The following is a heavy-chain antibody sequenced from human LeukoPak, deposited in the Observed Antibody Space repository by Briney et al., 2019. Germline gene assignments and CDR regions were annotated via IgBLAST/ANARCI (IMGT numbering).Heavy chain of an antibody. Sequence: GGSLRLSCAASGFTFSSYAMSWVRQAPGKGLEWVSAISGSGGSTYYADSVKGRFTISRDNSKNTLYLQMNSLRAEDTAVYYCANHQGYSGSWGVDYWGQGTLVTVSS. CDR2: ISGSGGST. CDR1: GFTFSSYA. J-gene: IGHJ4*02. D-gene: IGHD1-26*01. V-gene: IGHV3-23*01. CDR3: ANHQGYSGSWGVDY.